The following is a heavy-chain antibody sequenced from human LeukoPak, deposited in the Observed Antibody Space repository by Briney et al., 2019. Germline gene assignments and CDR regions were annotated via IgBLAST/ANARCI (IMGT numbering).Heavy chain of an antibody. CDR1: GFTFSSYA. CDR3: AKSSSLVVITNFGY. CDR2: ISGGAIST. J-gene: IGHJ4*02. D-gene: IGHD3-22*01. V-gene: IGHV3-23*01. Sequence: GGSLRLSCAASGFTFSSYAMSWVSQAPGKGLEWVSGISGGAISTYYADSVKGRFTISRDNSKNTLYLQMNSLRAEDTAAYYCAKSSSLVVITNFGYWGQGTLVTVSS.